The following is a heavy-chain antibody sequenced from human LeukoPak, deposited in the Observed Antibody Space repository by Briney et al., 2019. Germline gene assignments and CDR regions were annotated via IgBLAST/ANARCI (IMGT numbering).Heavy chain of an antibody. CDR2: ISGSGADT. D-gene: IGHD5/OR15-5a*01. Sequence: PGGSLRLSCAASGFIFSSYAMGWVRQAPGKGLEYLSVISGSGADTYHTDSVKGRFAISRDNSRNTLYLQMNSLRGEDTALYYCAKVSHPYYFDSWGQGTLVTVSS. J-gene: IGHJ4*02. CDR1: GFIFSSYA. CDR3: AKVSHPYYFDS. V-gene: IGHV3-23*01.